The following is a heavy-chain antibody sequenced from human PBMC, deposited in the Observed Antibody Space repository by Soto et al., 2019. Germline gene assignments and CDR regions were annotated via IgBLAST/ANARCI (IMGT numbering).Heavy chain of an antibody. CDR2: ISSYGSTT. Sequence: QVQLVESGGGLVKPGGSWRLSVAASGFIFVDYYMSWIRQPPGKGLELVSYISSYGSTTYYADSVKGRFTISRDNAKNSLYLQMNSLRADDTAIYYCASLRSWRVDYWGQGTLVTVSS. V-gene: IGHV3-11*01. CDR3: ASLRSWRVDY. CDR1: GFIFVDYY. D-gene: IGHD1-26*01. J-gene: IGHJ4*02.